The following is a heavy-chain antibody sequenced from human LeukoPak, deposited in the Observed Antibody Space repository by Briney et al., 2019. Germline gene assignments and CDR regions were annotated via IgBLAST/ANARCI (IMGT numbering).Heavy chain of an antibody. V-gene: IGHV3-23*01. CDR1: GFTFSSYA. CDR3: AKGGSIAALPYYFDH. D-gene: IGHD6-6*01. Sequence: GGSLRLSCAASGFTFSSYAMSWVRQAPGKGLEWVSCISNSGGSTYYADSVKGRFTICRDNSKNTLYLQMNSLRTGDAAVYYCAKGGSIAALPYYFDHWGQGALVTVSS. CDR2: ISNSGGST. J-gene: IGHJ4*01.